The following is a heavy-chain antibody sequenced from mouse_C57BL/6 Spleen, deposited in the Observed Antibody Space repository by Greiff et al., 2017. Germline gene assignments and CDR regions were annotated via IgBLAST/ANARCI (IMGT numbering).Heavy chain of an antibody. CDR1: GFNIKDYY. D-gene: IGHD1-1*01. V-gene: IGHV14-1*01. J-gene: IGHJ2*01. Sequence: EVQLQQSGAELVRPGASVKLSCTASGFNIKDYYMHWVKQRPEQGLEWIGRIDPEDGDTEYAPKFQGKATMTADTSSTTAYLQLSSLTSEDTAVYYCTLYGSSYDFDYWGQGTTLTVSS. CDR2: IDPEDGDT. CDR3: TLYGSSYDFDY.